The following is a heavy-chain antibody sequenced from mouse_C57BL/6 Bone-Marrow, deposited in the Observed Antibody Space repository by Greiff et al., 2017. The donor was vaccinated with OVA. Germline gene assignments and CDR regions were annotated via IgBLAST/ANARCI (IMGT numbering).Heavy chain of an antibody. D-gene: IGHD2-4*01. Sequence: VQLQQSGPELVKPGASVKISCKASGYSFTGYYMNWVKQSPEKSLEWIGEINPSTGGTTYNQKFKAKATLTVDKSSSTAYMQLKSLTTEDSAVYYCARILGLRRGGQGTTLTVSS. J-gene: IGHJ2*01. CDR3: ARILGLRR. CDR2: INPSTGGT. V-gene: IGHV1-42*01. CDR1: GYSFTGYY.